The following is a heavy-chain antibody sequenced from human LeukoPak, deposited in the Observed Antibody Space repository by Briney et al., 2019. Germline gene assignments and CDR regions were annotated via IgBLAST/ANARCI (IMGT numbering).Heavy chain of an antibody. D-gene: IGHD3-22*01. Sequence: PGGSLRLSCAASGFTFSSYWMHWVRQAPGKGLVWVSRINSDGSSTSYADSVKGRFTISRDNAKNTLYLRMNSLRAEDTAVYYCARGHSSGWLRYFDYWGQGTLVTVSS. V-gene: IGHV3-74*01. CDR2: INSDGSST. J-gene: IGHJ4*02. CDR3: ARGHSSGWLRYFDY. CDR1: GFTFSSYW.